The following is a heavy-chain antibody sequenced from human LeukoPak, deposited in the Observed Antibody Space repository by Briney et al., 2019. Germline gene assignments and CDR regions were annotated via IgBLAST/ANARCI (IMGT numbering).Heavy chain of an antibody. V-gene: IGHV3-43*01. CDR2: ISWDGGST. CDR1: GFTFDDYT. D-gene: IGHD2-2*03. CDR3: AKAYPGYCSSTSRPDQDYYYYYGVDV. Sequence: GGSLRLSCAASGFTFDDYTMHWVRQAPGNGLEWVSLISWDGGSTYYADSVKGRFTISRDNSKNSLYLQMNSLRTEDTALYYCAKAYPGYCSSTSRPDQDYYYYYGVDVWGQGTTVTVSS. J-gene: IGHJ6*02.